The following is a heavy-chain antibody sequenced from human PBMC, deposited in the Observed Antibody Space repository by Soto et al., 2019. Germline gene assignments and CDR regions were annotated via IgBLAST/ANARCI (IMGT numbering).Heavy chain of an antibody. CDR2: IIPMSGTT. CDR1: GGTLSKYA. V-gene: IGHV1-69*01. D-gene: IGHD3-10*01. J-gene: IGHJ5*02. Sequence: QVQLVQSGAEVKKPGSSVKVSCKASGGTLSKYAINWVRQAPGQGLGWMGGIIPMSGTTNDAQKFEGRLTITADEPTSTVFMELSGLRSEDTAVYYCASEDITMIRGFTRPHNWFDPWGQGTLVTVSS. CDR3: ASEDITMIRGFTRPHNWFDP.